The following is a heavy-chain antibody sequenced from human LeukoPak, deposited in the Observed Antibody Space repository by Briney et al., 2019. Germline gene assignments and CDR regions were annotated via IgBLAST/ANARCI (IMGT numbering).Heavy chain of an antibody. Sequence: PGGSLRLSCAASGFTFSSYAMSWVRQAPGKGLEWVSAISGSGGSTYYADSVKGRFTISRDNSKNTLYLQMNSLSAEDTAVYYCAKSLPRYYYYGMDVWGQGTTVTVSS. CDR2: ISGSGGST. J-gene: IGHJ6*02. CDR3: AKSLPRYYYYGMDV. CDR1: GFTFSSYA. V-gene: IGHV3-23*01.